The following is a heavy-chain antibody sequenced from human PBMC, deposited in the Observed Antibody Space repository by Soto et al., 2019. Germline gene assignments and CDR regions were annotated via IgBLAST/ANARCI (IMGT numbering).Heavy chain of an antibody. CDR3: ARAPYNLRCFDI. D-gene: IGHD1-1*01. J-gene: IGHJ3*02. V-gene: IGHV3-48*03. CDR1: SSYE. CDR2: ISKSGSTI. Sequence: SSYEINWLHQAPRKGREWISYISKSGSTIYYADSVKGRFTISRETAKNSMDLQINSLRAEDTAVYYCARAPYNLRCFDIWGQGTMVTVSS.